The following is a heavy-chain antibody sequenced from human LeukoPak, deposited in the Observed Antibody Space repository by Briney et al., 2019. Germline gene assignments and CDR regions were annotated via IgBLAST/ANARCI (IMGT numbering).Heavy chain of an antibody. CDR2: INHSGST. Sequence: SETLSLTCAVYGGSFSGYYWSWIRQPPGKGLEWIGEINHSGSTNYNPSLKSRVTISVDTSKNQFSLKLSSATAADTAVYYCARRKANYDYVWGSYRYPFYFDYWGQGTLVTVSS. CDR3: ARRKANYDYVWGSYRYPFYFDY. V-gene: IGHV4-34*01. D-gene: IGHD3-16*02. J-gene: IGHJ4*02. CDR1: GGSFSGYY.